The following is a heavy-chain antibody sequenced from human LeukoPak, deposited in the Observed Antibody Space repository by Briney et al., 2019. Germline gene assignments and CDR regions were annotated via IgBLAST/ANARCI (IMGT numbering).Heavy chain of an antibody. D-gene: IGHD2-2*01. J-gene: IGHJ3*02. CDR3: ARVGYCSSTSCTDAFDI. CDR2: IYHSGST. V-gene: IGHV4-4*02. CDR1: GGSISSSNW. Sequence: SETLSLTCAVSGGSISSSNWWSWVRQPPGKGLEWIGEIYHSGSTNYNPSLKSRVTISVDKPKNQFSLKLSSVTAADTAVYYCARVGYCSSTSCTDAFDIWGQGTMVTVSS.